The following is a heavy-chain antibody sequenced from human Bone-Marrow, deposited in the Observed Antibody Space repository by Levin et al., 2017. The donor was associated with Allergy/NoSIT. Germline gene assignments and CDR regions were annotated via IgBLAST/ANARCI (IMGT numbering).Heavy chain of an antibody. D-gene: IGHD3-16*01. V-gene: IGHV3-23*01. Sequence: PGGSLRLSCEASGFTFGMYAMSWVRQAPGKGLEWVSGIGGSGRSTYYADSVKGRFTISRDNSKNTLYLQLNSLSVEDTALYYCAKEGGDREHYYYFFGLDVWGQGTTVTVSS. CDR2: IGGSGRST. J-gene: IGHJ6*02. CDR3: AKEGGDREHYYYFFGLDV. CDR1: GFTFGMYA.